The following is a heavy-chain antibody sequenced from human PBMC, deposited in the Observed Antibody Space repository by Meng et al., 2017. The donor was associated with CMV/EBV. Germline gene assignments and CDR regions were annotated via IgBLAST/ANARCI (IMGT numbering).Heavy chain of an antibody. CDR1: GFTFSSYS. D-gene: IGHD3-16*01. Sequence: GESLKISCAASGFTFSSYSMNWVRQAPGKGLEWVSSISSSSSCIYYADSVKGRFTISRDNAKNSLYLQMNSLRAEDTAVYYCARDLGFDYWGQGTLVTVSS. V-gene: IGHV3-21*01. J-gene: IGHJ4*02. CDR3: ARDLGFDY. CDR2: ISSSSSCI.